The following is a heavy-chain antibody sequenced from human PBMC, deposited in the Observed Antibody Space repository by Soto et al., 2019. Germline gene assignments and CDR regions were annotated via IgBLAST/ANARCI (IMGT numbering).Heavy chain of an antibody. Sequence: PWWSLRLSCSASVFTFSSYAMHWFRQAPGKGLEWVAVVSSDGTVTYYADSVKGRFTISRDNFKNTLLLQMNSLTSEDTAVYYCARAWLKAVAGPFDYWGQGSLVTVSS. CDR2: VSSDGTVT. D-gene: IGHD6-19*01. J-gene: IGHJ4*02. CDR3: ARAWLKAVAGPFDY. V-gene: IGHV3-30-3*01. CDR1: VFTFSSYA.